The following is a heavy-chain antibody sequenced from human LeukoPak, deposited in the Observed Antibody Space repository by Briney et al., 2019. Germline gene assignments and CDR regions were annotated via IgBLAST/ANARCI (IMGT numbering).Heavy chain of an antibody. V-gene: IGHV1-2*02. D-gene: IGHD2-2*01. CDR2: INPNSGGT. CDR3: ARSPLPSYCSSSSCPNWFDP. CDR1: GYTFTGYY. J-gene: IGHJ5*02. Sequence: ASVKVSCKASGYTFTGYYMHWVRQAPGQGLEWMGWINPNSGGTNYAQKFQGRVTMTRDTSISTAYMELSRLRSDDTAVYYCARSPLPSYCSSSSCPNWFDPWGQGTLVTVSS.